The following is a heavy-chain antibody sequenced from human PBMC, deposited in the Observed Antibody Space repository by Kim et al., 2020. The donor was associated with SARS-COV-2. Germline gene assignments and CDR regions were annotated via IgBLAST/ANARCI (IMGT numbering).Heavy chain of an antibody. CDR2: INPNSGGT. J-gene: IGHJ6*02. D-gene: IGHD3-3*01. V-gene: IGHV1-2*02. Sequence: ASVKVSCKASEYTFTDYYMHWVRQAPGQGLEWMGWINPNSGGTNYTQKFQGRVTMTRDTSISTAYMELSRLRSDDTAVYYCARAPREYDFWSGYFDHYYYYGLDVWGQGTTVTVSS. CDR3: ARAPREYDFWSGYFDHYYYYGLDV. CDR1: EYTFTDYY.